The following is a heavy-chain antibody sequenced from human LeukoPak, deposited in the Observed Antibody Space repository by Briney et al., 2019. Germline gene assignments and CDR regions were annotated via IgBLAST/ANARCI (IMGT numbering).Heavy chain of an antibody. CDR2: IYYSGST. D-gene: IGHD2-2*01. J-gene: IGHJ6*02. V-gene: IGHV4-59*06. Sequence: SETLSLTCTVSGGSISSYYWTWIRQHPGKGLEWIGYIYYSGSTYYNPSLKSRVTISVDTSKNQFSLKLSSVTAADTAVYYCARSQGVVPAALYYYGMDVWGQGTTVTVSS. CDR3: ARSQGVVPAALYYYGMDV. CDR1: GGSISSYY.